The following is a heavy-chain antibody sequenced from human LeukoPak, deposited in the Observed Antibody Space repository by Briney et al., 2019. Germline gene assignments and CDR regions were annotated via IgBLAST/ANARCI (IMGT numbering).Heavy chain of an antibody. D-gene: IGHD6-19*01. CDR3: ARGTDITVAGNY. CDR2: IYYSGRT. Sequence: SETLSLTCTVSGGPISTYYWYWIRQPPGKGLEWIGYIYYSGRTNYNRSFKSRVTISLDTSRNQFSLRLSSVTAADTAMYYCARGTDITVAGNYWGQGTLVTVSS. J-gene: IGHJ4*02. CDR1: GGPISTYY. V-gene: IGHV4-59*08.